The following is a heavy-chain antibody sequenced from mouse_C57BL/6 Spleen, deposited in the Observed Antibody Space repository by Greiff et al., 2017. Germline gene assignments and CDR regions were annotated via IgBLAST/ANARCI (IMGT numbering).Heavy chain of an antibody. CDR2: IYPGDGDT. V-gene: IGHV1-80*01. Sequence: VQLQQSGAELVKPGASVKISCKASGYAFSSYWMNWVKQRPGKGLEWIGQIYPGDGDTNYNVKFKGKATLTADKSSSTAYRQLSSLTSEDSAVYFCARSWYSNYVWFAYCGQGTLLTVSA. J-gene: IGHJ3*01. D-gene: IGHD2-5*01. CDR3: ARSWYSNYVWFAY. CDR1: GYAFSSYW.